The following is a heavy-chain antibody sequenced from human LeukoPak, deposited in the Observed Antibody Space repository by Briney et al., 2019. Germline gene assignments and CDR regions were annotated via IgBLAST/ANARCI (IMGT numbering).Heavy chain of an antibody. J-gene: IGHJ4*02. Sequence: SQTLSLTCAVSGGSISSGGYSWSWIRQPPGKGLEWIGYIYHSGSTYCNPSLKSRVTISVDRSKNQFSLKLSSVTAADTAVYYCASAELDYYDSSGYSYWGQGTLVTVSS. CDR1: GGSISSGGYS. CDR3: ASAELDYYDSSGYSY. V-gene: IGHV4-30-2*01. CDR2: IYHSGST. D-gene: IGHD3-22*01.